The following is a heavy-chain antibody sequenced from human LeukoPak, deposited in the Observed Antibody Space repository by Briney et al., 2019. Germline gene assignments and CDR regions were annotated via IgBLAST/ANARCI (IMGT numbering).Heavy chain of an antibody. Sequence: SQTLSLTCAISGDSVSSNSVTWNWIRQSPSRGLEWLGRTYYRSTWYNDYAVSVRGRITVNPDTFKNQFSLHLNSVTPEDTAVYYCARGLTQYDCFDPWGQGILVTVSS. CDR2: TYYRSTWYN. CDR3: ARGLTQYDCFDP. D-gene: IGHD2-2*01. V-gene: IGHV6-1*01. CDR1: GDSVSSNSVT. J-gene: IGHJ5*02.